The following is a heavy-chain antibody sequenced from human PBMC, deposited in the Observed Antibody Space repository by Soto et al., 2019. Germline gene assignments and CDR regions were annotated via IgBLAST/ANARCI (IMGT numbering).Heavy chain of an antibody. Sequence: GGSLRRSCAPSGFTSSSYAMHWVRQAPGKGLEWVAVISYDGSNKYYADSVKGRFTISRDNSKNTLYLQMNSLRAEDTAVYYCVRHLYCMDVWGQVTTVTVSS. CDR3: VRHLYCMDV. CDR1: GFTSSSYA. V-gene: IGHV3-30-3*01. J-gene: IGHJ6*01. CDR2: ISYDGSNK.